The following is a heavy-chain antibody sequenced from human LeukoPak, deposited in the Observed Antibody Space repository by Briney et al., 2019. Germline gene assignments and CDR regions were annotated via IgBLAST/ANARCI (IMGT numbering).Heavy chain of an antibody. CDR1: GFSFSSYG. V-gene: IGHV3-30*18. J-gene: IGHJ4*02. Sequence: GGSLRLSCAASGFSFSSYGMHWVRQAPGKGLEWVAVISYDGSNKYYADSVKGRFTISRGNSKNTLYPQMNSLRAEDTAVYYCAKATGHFDYWGQGTLVTVSS. CDR3: AKATGHFDY. CDR2: ISYDGSNK. D-gene: IGHD1-1*01.